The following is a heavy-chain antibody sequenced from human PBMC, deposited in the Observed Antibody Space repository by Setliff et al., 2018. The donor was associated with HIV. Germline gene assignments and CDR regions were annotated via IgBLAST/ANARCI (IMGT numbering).Heavy chain of an antibody. CDR2: IIPPFGAP. CDR1: GGTFSNYA. J-gene: IGHJ4*02. CDR3: ARGKDAGAVVVGVSFDY. Sequence: ASVKVSCKASGGTFSNYAINWVRQAPGQGLEWMGGIIPPFGAPNYAQKFQGRVTITADESTSTAYMELNSLRSEDTAVYYCARGKDAGAVVVGVSFDYWGQGTLVTVSS. V-gene: IGHV1-69*13. D-gene: IGHD2-15*01.